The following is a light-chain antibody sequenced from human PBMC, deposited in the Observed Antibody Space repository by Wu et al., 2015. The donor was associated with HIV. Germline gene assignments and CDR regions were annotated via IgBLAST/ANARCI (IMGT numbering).Light chain of an antibody. CDR1: QSVSRSY. J-gene: IGKJ4*01. V-gene: IGKV3-20*01. CDR3: QQYGYSLL. CDR2: GAS. Sequence: EIVLTQSPGTLSLSPGERATLSCRASQSVSRSYLAWYQQKPGQAPRLLMYGASSRATGIPDRFSGSGSGTDFTLTISRLEPEDFAVYFCQQYGYSLLFGGGTKVEIK.